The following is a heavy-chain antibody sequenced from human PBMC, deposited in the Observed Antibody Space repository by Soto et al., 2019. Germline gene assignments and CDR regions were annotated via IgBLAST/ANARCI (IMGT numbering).Heavy chain of an antibody. V-gene: IGHV3-23*01. CDR1: VFTFSNYA. D-gene: IGHD1-7*01. CDR2: IRVSDGNT. CDR3: AASGKWPTKYHVMEL. Sequence: GGSLRLSCAFSVFTFSNYARNCVRHAPGKWLEWVSAIRVSDGNTVYADSVKGRFTISRDNSKNTLYLQMNSLRADDTAVYYCAASGKWPTKYHVMELWGQGTPVTVSS. J-gene: IGHJ4*03.